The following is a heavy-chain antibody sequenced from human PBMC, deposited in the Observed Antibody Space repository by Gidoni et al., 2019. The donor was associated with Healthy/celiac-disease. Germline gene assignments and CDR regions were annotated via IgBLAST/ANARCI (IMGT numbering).Heavy chain of an antibody. V-gene: IGHV3-23*01. Sequence: EVHLLESGGGLVQPGGSLRLSCAAPGFTFSSYAMSCVRQAPVKGLEWVTAISGSSGSTYYADSVKGRFTISRNNSKNTLYLQMNSLRAEDTAVYYCAGDVWGQGTTVTVSS. CDR1: GFTFSSYA. J-gene: IGHJ6*02. CDR3: AGDV. CDR2: ISGSSGST.